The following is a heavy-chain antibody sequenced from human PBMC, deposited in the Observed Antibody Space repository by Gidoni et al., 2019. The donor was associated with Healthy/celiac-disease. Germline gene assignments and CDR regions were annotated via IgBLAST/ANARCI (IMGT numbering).Heavy chain of an antibody. CDR2: MSSRSSYI. CDR1: GFPFSSYS. D-gene: IGHD3-10*01. V-gene: IGHV3-21*01. CDR3: AREPNYDYGSGDGYDY. Sequence: EVQLVESGGGLVKPGGSLRLSCAASGFPFSSYSMNWVRQAPGKGLEWISSMSSRSSYIYYADSVKRRFTISRDKAKNSLYLQMNSLRAEDTAVYYCAREPNYDYGSGDGYDYWGQGTLVTVSS. J-gene: IGHJ4*02.